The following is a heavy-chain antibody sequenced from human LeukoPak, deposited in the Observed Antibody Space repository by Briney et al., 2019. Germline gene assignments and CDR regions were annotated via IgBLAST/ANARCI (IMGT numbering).Heavy chain of an antibody. CDR1: GFTFSSYA. J-gene: IGHJ4*02. V-gene: IGHV3-30*01. CDR3: ARARNYVSFEDY. D-gene: IGHD1-7*01. CDR2: ISYDGSNK. Sequence: GGSLRLSCAASGFTFSSYAMHWVRHAPGQGLDWVAVISYDGSNKYYADSVKGRFTISRDNSKNTLYLQMNSLRAEDTAVYYCARARNYVSFEDYWGQGTLVTVSS.